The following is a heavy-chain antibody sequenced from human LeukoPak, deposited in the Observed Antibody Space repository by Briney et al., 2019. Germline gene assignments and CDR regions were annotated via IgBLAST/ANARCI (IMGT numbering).Heavy chain of an antibody. CDR3: ANVEGSRTPFDY. CDR1: GFTFSSYA. Sequence: PGGSLRLSCAASGFTFSSYAMSWVRQAPGKGLEWVSAISGSGGSAYYADSVKGRFTISKDNSKNTLYLQMNSLRAEDTAVYYCANVEGSRTPFDYWGQGTLVTVSS. CDR2: ISGSGGSA. J-gene: IGHJ4*02. V-gene: IGHV3-23*01. D-gene: IGHD1-26*01.